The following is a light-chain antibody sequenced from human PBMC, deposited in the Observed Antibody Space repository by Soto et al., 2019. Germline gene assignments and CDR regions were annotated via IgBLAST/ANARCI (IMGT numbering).Light chain of an antibody. CDR2: DAS. CDR3: QQYENRPYT. CDR1: QDISKF. Sequence: DIQMTQSPSSLSASILDRFSFTCQASQDISKFLNWYQHKPGQAPSLLIYDASKSHFGVPSRFSGSGSGTDFTFTISSLQPEDNATYYCQQYENRPYTFGPGTKVDIK. J-gene: IGKJ3*01. V-gene: IGKV1-33*01.